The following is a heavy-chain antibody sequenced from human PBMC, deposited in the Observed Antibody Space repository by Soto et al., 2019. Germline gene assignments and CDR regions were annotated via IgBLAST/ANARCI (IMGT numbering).Heavy chain of an antibody. J-gene: IGHJ4*02. V-gene: IGHV3-74*01. Sequence: EVQLVESGGGLVQPGGSLRLSCAASGFTFSSNWMHWVRQAPGKGLVWVSRINNDGSSTSYADSVKGRLTISRANAKNTLYLQVNSLRDEDTAVYYCASGGVAGSGTYYNDYWGRGTLVTVSS. CDR3: ASGGVAGSGTYYNDY. CDR1: GFTFSSNW. D-gene: IGHD3-10*01. CDR2: INNDGSST.